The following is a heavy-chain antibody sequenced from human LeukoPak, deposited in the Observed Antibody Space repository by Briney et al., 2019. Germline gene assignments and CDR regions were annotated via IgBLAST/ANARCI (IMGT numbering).Heavy chain of an antibody. D-gene: IGHD4-17*01. Sequence: GRSLRLSCAASGFTFSTYAMHWFRQAPGKGLEWVAVISSDGRNEFYADSVKGRFTISRDNSKNMLYLQMNSLRVEDTAVYYCARVRVGEYLRYAFDIWGQGTMVTVSS. J-gene: IGHJ3*02. CDR1: GFTFSTYA. CDR2: ISSDGRNE. V-gene: IGHV3-30*04. CDR3: ARVRVGEYLRYAFDI.